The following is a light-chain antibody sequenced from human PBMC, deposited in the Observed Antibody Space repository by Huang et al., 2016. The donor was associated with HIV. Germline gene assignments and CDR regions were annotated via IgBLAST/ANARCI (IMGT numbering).Light chain of an antibody. CDR3: QQYNDWSAVT. J-gene: IGKJ4*01. CDR2: EAS. Sequence: EIVMTQSPATLSVSPGERATLSCRASQNIGGSLALYQKNPGQAPRLLISEASTRATCIPAMFSGSESGTDFTLTISSLQSEDFAVYYCQQYNDWSAVTFGGGTKVEI. V-gene: IGKV3-15*01. CDR1: QNIGGS.